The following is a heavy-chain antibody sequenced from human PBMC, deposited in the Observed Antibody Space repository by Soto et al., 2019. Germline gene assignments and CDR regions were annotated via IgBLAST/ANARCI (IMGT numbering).Heavy chain of an antibody. Sequence: HPGGSLRLSFAASGFTFSSYGMHWVRQAPGKGLEWVAVISYDGSNKYYADSVKGRFTISRDNSKNTLYLQMNSLRAEDTAVYYCAGGDCYDCPSVPTQKDYWGQGTLVTVSS. CDR1: GFTFSSYG. V-gene: IGHV3-30*03. D-gene: IGHD2-21*02. J-gene: IGHJ4*02. CDR3: AGGDCYDCPSVPTQKDY. CDR2: ISYDGSNK.